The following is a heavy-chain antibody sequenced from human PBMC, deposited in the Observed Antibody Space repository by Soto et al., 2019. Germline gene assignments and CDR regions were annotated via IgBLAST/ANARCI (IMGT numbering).Heavy chain of an antibody. V-gene: IGHV4-30-4*01. D-gene: IGHD1-26*01. CDR2: IYYSGST. CDR3: VRGFTMGIDY. Sequence: QVQLQESGRGLVKPSQTLSLTCTVSGGSISSGDYQWSWIGQPPGKGLELIGYIYYSGSTHYNASLRSRVTISVDTSKSQFSLNVSSVTAADTAVYYCVRGFTMGIDYWGQGTLVTVSS. CDR1: GGSISSGDYQ. J-gene: IGHJ4*02.